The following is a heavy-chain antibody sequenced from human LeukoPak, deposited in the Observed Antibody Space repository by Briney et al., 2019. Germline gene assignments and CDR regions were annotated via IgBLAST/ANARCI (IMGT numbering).Heavy chain of an antibody. CDR3: ASDAAAGTGGWFGP. D-gene: IGHD6-13*01. J-gene: IGHJ5*02. CDR2: IKQDGSEK. CDR1: GFTFSSYW. V-gene: IGHV3-7*01. Sequence: GGSLRLSCAASGFTFSSYWMSWVRQAPGKGLEWVANIKQDGSEKYYVDSVKGRFTISRDNAKNSLYLQMNSLRAEDTAVYYCASDAAAGTGGWFGPWGQGTLVTVSS.